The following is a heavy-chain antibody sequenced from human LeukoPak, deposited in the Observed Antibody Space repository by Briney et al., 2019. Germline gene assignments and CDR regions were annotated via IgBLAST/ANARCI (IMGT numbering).Heavy chain of an antibody. V-gene: IGHV1-8*01. CDR3: ARRYCSGGSCYFMATGYYYMDV. Sequence: GASVKVSCKASGYTFTNYAMNWVRQATGQGLEWMGWMNPNSGNTGYAQKFQGRVTMTRNTSISTAYMELSSLRSEDTAVYYCARRYCSGGSCYFMATGYYYMDVWGKGTTVTISS. CDR1: GYTFTNYA. J-gene: IGHJ6*03. CDR2: MNPNSGNT. D-gene: IGHD2-15*01.